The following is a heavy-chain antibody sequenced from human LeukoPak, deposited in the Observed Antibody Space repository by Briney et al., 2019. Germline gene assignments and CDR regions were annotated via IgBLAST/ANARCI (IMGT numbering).Heavy chain of an antibody. D-gene: IGHD3-10*01. V-gene: IGHV3-7*03. CDR2: IEQDGSEK. Sequence: GGSLRLSCAASGFTFSSYWMSWVRQAPGKGLEWVANIEQDGSEKYYVDSVKGRFTISRDNAKNSLYLQTNSLRAEDTAVYYCVREMSYYTSGTYYNSFDYWGQGTLVTVSS. CDR3: VREMSYYTSGTYYNSFDY. CDR1: GFTFSSYW. J-gene: IGHJ4*02.